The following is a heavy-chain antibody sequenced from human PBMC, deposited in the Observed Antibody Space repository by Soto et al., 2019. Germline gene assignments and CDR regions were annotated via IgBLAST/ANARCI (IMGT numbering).Heavy chain of an antibody. CDR2: ISAYNGNT. CDR1: GYTFTSYG. CDR3: ARARVVPAAMLSSWFDP. J-gene: IGHJ5*02. Sequence: QVQLVQSGAEVKRPGASVKVSCKASGYTFTSYGISWVRQAPGQGLEWMGWISAYNGNTNYAQKLQGRVTMTTDTSTSTAYMELRSLRSDDTAVSYCARARVVPAAMLSSWFDPWGQGTLVTVSS. D-gene: IGHD2-2*01. V-gene: IGHV1-18*01.